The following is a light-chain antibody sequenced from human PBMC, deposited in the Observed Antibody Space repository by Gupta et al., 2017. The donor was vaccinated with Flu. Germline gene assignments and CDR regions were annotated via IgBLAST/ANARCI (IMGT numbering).Light chain of an antibody. CDR2: DVS. J-gene: IGLJ2*01. V-gene: IGLV2-14*01. CDR1: SSDVGGYNY. CDR3: SSYTSSITLV. Sequence: QSALTQPASMSGSPGQSITIPCTGTSSDVGGYNYVSWYQQHPGKAPKLMIYDVSNRPSGVSNRFSGSKSGNTASLTISGLQAEDEADYYCSSYTSSITLVFGGGTKLTVL.